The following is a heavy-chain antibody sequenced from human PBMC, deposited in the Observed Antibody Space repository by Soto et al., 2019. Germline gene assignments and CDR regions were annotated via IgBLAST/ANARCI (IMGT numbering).Heavy chain of an antibody. CDR3: ARGGYGSGSYFLRYYYYMDV. J-gene: IGHJ6*03. V-gene: IGHV1-8*01. Sequence: QVQLVQSGAEVKKPGASVKVSCKASGYTFTSYDINWVRQATGQGLEWMGWMNPNSGDTGYAQKFQGRVTMTRNTSISTAYMELSSLRSEDTAVYYCARGGYGSGSYFLRYYYYMDVWGKGTTVTVSS. CDR2: MNPNSGDT. CDR1: GYTFTSYD. D-gene: IGHD3-10*01.